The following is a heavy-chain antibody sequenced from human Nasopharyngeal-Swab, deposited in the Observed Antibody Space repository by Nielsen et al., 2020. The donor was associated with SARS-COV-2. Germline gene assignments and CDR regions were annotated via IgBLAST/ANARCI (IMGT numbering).Heavy chain of an antibody. J-gene: IGHJ4*02. CDR2: ISSYSSDI. V-gene: IGHV3-21*04. CDR1: GFLFSSYG. D-gene: IGHD4-23*01. CDR3: AKDNGGNFGY. Sequence: GESLKISCAASGFLFSSYGMNWVRQAPGKGLEWVSSISSYSSDINYADSLKGRFTISRDNAKNSLYLQMNSLRAEDAAVYYCAKDNGGNFGYWGQGTLVTVSS.